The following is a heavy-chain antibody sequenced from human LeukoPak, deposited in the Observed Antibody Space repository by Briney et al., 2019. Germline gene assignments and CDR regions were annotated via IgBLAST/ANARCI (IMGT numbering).Heavy chain of an antibody. Sequence: SETLSLTCAVYGGSFSGYYWSRIRQPPGKGLEWIGYIYYSGSTYYNPSLKSRVTISADTSKNQFSLKLSSVTAADTAVYYCARFRSLLHAFDIWGQGTMVTVSS. D-gene: IGHD1-26*01. J-gene: IGHJ3*02. CDR2: IYYSGST. V-gene: IGHV4-34*01. CDR3: ARFRSLLHAFDI. CDR1: GGSFSGYY.